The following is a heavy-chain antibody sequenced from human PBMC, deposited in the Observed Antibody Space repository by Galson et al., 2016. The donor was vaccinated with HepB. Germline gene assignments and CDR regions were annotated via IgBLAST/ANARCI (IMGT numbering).Heavy chain of an antibody. CDR3: ARITMLRGPGNWFDP. V-gene: IGHV4-30-4*01. J-gene: IGHJ5*02. D-gene: IGHD3-10*01. CDR2: IYYSGST. Sequence: TLSLTCTVSGGSISSGDYYWSWIRQPPGKGLKWIGYIYYSGSTYYNPSLKSRVTISVDTSKNQFSLKLSSVTAADTAVYYCARITMLRGPGNWFDPWGQGTLVTVSS. CDR1: GGSISSGDYY.